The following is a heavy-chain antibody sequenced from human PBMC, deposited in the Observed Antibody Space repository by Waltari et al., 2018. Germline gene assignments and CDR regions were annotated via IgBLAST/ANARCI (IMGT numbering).Heavy chain of an antibody. Sequence: QVQLQASGPGLVKPSQTLSLTCTFSGVSISSGCYYWSWIRQHPGKGLEWIGYIYYSGSTYYNPSLKSRVTISVDTSKNQFSLKLSSVTAADTAVYYCARSPTYDFWSNNWFDPWGQGTLVTVSS. V-gene: IGHV4-31*03. D-gene: IGHD3-3*01. CDR3: ARSPTYDFWSNNWFDP. J-gene: IGHJ5*02. CDR1: GVSISSGCYY. CDR2: IYYSGST.